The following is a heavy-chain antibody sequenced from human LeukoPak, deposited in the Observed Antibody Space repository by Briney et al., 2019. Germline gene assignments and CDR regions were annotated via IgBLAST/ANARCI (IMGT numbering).Heavy chain of an antibody. CDR2: IIPIFGTA. CDR1: GGTFSSYA. CDR3: AKDDAWLQYND. Sequence: SVKVSCKASGGTFSSYAISWVRQAPGQGLEWMGGIIPIFGTANYAQKFQGRVTITADKSTSTAYMELSGLRSEDTAVYYCAKDDAWLQYNDWGQGTLVTVSS. D-gene: IGHD5-24*01. V-gene: IGHV1-69*06. J-gene: IGHJ4*02.